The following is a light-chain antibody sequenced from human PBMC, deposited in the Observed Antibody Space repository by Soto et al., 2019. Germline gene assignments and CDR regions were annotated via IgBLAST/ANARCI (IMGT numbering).Light chain of an antibody. Sequence: ETVLTQSPGTLSLSPGERATLSCRASQTVSSTYVAWYQQKPGQAPRLLIYGASTRATGIPDRFSGSGSGTDFTLTINRLEPEDFAVYYCQQYGSSRGTFGQGTKVDIK. CDR2: GAS. J-gene: IGKJ1*01. V-gene: IGKV3-20*01. CDR1: QTVSSTY. CDR3: QQYGSSRGT.